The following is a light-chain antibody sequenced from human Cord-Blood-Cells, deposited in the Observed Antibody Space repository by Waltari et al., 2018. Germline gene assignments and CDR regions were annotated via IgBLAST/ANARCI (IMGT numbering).Light chain of an antibody. CDR3: NSRDSSGNLVV. J-gene: IGLJ2*01. CDR1: SLRSYY. CDR2: GKN. Sequence: SSELTQDPAVSVAMGQTVRTTCQGDSLRSYYASWYQQKPGQAPVLVIYGKNNRPSGIPDRFSGSSSGNTASLTITGAQAEDEAVYYCNSRDSSGNLVVFGGGTKLTVL. V-gene: IGLV3-19*01.